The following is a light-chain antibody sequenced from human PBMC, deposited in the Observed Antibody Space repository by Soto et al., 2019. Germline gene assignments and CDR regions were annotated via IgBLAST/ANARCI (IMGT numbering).Light chain of an antibody. Sequence: QSVLTQSASVSGSPGQSITISCTGTSSDVGGYNYVSWYQQHPGKAPKLMIYEVSNRPSGVSNRFSGSKSGNTASLTISGLQAEDEADYYCSSYTSSSTPLFGGGTKLTVL. J-gene: IGLJ2*01. CDR3: SSYTSSSTPL. CDR1: SSDVGGYNY. CDR2: EVS. V-gene: IGLV2-14*01.